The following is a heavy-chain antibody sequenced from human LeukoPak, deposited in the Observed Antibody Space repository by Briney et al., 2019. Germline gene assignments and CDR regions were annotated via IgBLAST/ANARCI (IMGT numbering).Heavy chain of an antibody. CDR2: ISRSSNYI. J-gene: IGHJ6*02. D-gene: IGHD3-22*01. CDR3: ARDLYYDSSGYYFYYYGMDV. Sequence: GGSLRLSSAASGFTFSSYWMHWVRQAPGKGLEWVSSISRSSNYIHYADSVKGRFTISRDNAKNSLYLQMNSLRAEDTALYYCARDLYYDSSGYYFYYYGMDVWGQGTTVTVSS. CDR1: GFTFSSYW. V-gene: IGHV3-21*01.